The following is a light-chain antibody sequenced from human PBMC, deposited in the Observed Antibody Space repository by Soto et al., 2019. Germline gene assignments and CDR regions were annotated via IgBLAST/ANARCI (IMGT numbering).Light chain of an antibody. J-gene: IGKJ1*01. CDR2: KAS. V-gene: IGKV1-5*03. CDR3: QQYNSYSWT. CDR1: QSISSW. Sequence: QMTQSPSTLSASVGDRVTITCRASQSISSWLAWYQQKPGKAPKLLIYKASSLESGVPSRFSGSGSGTEFTPTISSLQPDDFATYYCQQYNSYSWTFGQGTKVDIK.